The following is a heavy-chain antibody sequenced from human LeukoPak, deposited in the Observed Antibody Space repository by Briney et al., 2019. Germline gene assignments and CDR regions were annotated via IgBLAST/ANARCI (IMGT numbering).Heavy chain of an antibody. D-gene: IGHD4-23*01. CDR2: IYSGGST. Sequence: PGGSLRLSCAASGFTVSSNYMSWVRQAPGKGLEWVSVIYSGGSTYYADSVKGRFTISRDNYKNTLYLQMNSLRAEDTAVYYCARTTVVSRYFDYWGQGTLVTVSS. CDR3: ARTTVVSRYFDY. CDR1: GFTVSSNY. V-gene: IGHV3-53*01. J-gene: IGHJ4*02.